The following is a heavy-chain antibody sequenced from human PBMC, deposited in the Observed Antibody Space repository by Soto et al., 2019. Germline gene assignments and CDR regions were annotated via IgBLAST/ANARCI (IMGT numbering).Heavy chain of an antibody. CDR1: GITFSSYA. CDR2: ISGNGGSP. CDR3: ATDYFGMDV. Sequence: GGSLRLSCAASGITFSSYAMSWVRQAPGKGLEWVSAISGNGGSPSYADSVKGRFTISRDNSKNTLYLKMNSLRAEDTAVYYCATDYFGMDVWGQGTTVTVSS. V-gene: IGHV3-23*01. J-gene: IGHJ6*02.